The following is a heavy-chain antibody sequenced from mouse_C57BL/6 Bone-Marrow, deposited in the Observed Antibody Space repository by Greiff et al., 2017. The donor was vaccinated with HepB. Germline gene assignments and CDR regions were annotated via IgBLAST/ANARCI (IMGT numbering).Heavy chain of an antibody. CDR1: GYTFTSYW. V-gene: IGHV1-61*01. CDR3: ARMITDYFDY. J-gene: IGHJ2*01. D-gene: IGHD2-4*01. Sequence: QVQLQQPGAELVRPGSSVKLSCKASGYTFTSYWMDWVKQMPGQGLEWIGNIYPSDSETHYNQKFKDKATLTVDKSSSTAYMQLSSLTSEDSAVYYCARMITDYFDYWGQGTTLTVSS. CDR2: IYPSDSET.